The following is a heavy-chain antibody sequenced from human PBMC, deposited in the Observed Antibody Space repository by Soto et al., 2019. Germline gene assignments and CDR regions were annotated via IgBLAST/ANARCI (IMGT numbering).Heavy chain of an antibody. CDR3: ATGYSYGYYSYAMDV. J-gene: IGHJ6*02. CDR1: GFTFSSRA. D-gene: IGHD5-18*01. CDR2: ISGTGGTA. V-gene: IGHV3-23*01. Sequence: EVHLLESGGALVQPGGSLRLSCAASGFTFSSRAMTWVRQAPGKGLEWVSTISGTGGTAYYADSVMGRFTISRDNSKNTLYLQMNSLRAEDTALYYCATGYSYGYYSYAMDVWGQGTTVSVSS.